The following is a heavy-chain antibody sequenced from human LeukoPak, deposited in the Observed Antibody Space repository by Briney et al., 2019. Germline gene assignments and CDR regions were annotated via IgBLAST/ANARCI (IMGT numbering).Heavy chain of an antibody. V-gene: IGHV4-34*01. CDR3: AIVVVTDSESLFDY. J-gene: IGHJ4*02. CDR1: GGSFSAYY. D-gene: IGHD2-21*02. Sequence: SETLSLTCAVYGGSFSAYYWSWIRQSPGKGLDWIGEIKHSGSTKYNPSLKSRVTISVDTSKNQFSLKLSSVTAADTAVYYCAIVVVTDSESLFDYWGQGTLVTVSS. CDR2: IKHSGST.